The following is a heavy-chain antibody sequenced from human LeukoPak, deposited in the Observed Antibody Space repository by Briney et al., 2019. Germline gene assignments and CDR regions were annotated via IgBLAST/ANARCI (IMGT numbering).Heavy chain of an antibody. CDR2: ISWNSGSI. CDR3: AKDIHDDSSGYPYFDY. V-gene: IGHV3-9*01. J-gene: IGHJ4*02. Sequence: GGTLRLSCAASGFTFDDYAMHWVRQAPGKGLEWVSGISWNSGSIGYADSVKGRFTISRDNAKNSLYLQMNSLRAEDTALYYCAKDIHDDSSGYPYFDYWGQGTLVTVSS. CDR1: GFTFDDYA. D-gene: IGHD3-22*01.